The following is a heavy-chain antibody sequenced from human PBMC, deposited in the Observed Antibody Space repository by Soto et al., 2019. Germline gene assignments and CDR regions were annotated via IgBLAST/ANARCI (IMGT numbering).Heavy chain of an antibody. J-gene: IGHJ5*02. CDR1: GFTFRSFT. CDR3: TRDASRDSSARGWFDP. D-gene: IGHD6-13*01. V-gene: IGHV3-21*01. CDR2: ISSNSAYI. Sequence: GGSLRLSXAASGFTFRSFTMNWVRQAPGKGLEWVSTISSNSAYIYYTDALRGRFTISRDSAKNSLHLQMNSLRAEDTAVYYRTRDASRDSSARGWFDPWGPGTLVTVSS.